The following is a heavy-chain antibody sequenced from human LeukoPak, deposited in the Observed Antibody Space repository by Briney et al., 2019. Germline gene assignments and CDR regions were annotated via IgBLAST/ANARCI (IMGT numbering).Heavy chain of an antibody. Sequence: ASVKVSRKASGYTFTGYYMHWVRQAPGQGLEWMGWINPNSGGTNYAQRFQGRVTMTRDTSISTAYMELSRLRSDDTAVYYCARDTGNFWSGYQVDYWGQGTLVTVSS. CDR3: ARDTGNFWSGYQVDY. D-gene: IGHD3-3*01. CDR2: INPNSGGT. V-gene: IGHV1-2*02. CDR1: GYTFTGYY. J-gene: IGHJ4*02.